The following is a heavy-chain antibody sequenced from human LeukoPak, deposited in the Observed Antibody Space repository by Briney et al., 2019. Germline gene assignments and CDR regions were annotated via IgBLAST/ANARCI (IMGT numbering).Heavy chain of an antibody. J-gene: IGHJ4*02. D-gene: IGHD2-2*01. CDR1: GFSFSSYY. V-gene: IGHV3-7*01. CDR2: INQDGHEE. CDR3: AKEPAHCPGPPCYDFY. Sequence: GGSLRLSCAASGFSFSSYYMSWVRQAPGKGLEWVANINQDGHEENYADSVKGRFTISRDNAKNSLYLQMSSLRAEDTAVYHCAKEPAHCPGPPCYDFYWGQGVQVTVSS.